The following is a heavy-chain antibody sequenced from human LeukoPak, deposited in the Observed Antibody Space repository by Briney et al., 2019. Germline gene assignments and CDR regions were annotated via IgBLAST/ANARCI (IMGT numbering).Heavy chain of an antibody. V-gene: IGHV4-34*08. D-gene: IGHD3-10*01. CDR3: AKSLYGSGSYYNWFDP. J-gene: IGHJ5*01. CDR2: INHRGST. CDR1: GFTFSTYG. Sequence: GSLRLSCAASGFTFSTYGMTWIRQSPGKGLEWIGEINHRGSTNYNPSLKRRVTISLDTSKNQFSLKLSSVTAADTAVYYCAKSLYGSGSYYNWFDPWGQGTVVTVSS.